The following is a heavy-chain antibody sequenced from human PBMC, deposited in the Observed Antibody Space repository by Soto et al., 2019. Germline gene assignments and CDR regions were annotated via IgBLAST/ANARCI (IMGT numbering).Heavy chain of an antibody. CDR3: ARDVRYYDFWSGYSSPDY. J-gene: IGHJ4*02. V-gene: IGHV3-30-3*01. Sequence: QVQLVESGGGVVQPGRSLRLSCAASGFTFSSYAMHWVRQAPGKGLEWVAVISYDGSNKYYADSVKGRFTISRDNSKNTLYLQMNSLRAEDTAVYYCARDVRYYDFWSGYSSPDYWGQGTLVTVSS. D-gene: IGHD3-3*01. CDR2: ISYDGSNK. CDR1: GFTFSSYA.